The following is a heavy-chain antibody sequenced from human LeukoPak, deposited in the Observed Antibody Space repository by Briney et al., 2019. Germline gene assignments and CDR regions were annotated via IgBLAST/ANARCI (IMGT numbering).Heavy chain of an antibody. V-gene: IGHV1-18*01. CDR3: AREGQQWLVGSWFDP. D-gene: IGHD6-19*01. CDR1: GYTFTNYG. Sequence: GASVKVSCKASGYTFTNYGISWVRQAPGQGLEWMGWISAYNGNTNYAQKLQGRVTMTADTSTSTAYMELRSLRSDDTAVYYCAREGQQWLVGSWFDPWGQGTLVTVSS. J-gene: IGHJ5*02. CDR2: ISAYNGNT.